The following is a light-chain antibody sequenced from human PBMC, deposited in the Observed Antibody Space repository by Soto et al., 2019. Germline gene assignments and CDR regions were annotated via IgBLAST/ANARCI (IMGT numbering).Light chain of an antibody. J-gene: IGLJ3*02. V-gene: IGLV2-23*01. Sequence: QSALTQPASVSGSPGQSITISCTGTSSDVGSYNLVSWYQQHPGKAPKLMIYEGSKRPSGVSNRFSGSKSGNTASQTSAGVQAEDEADYYCCSYAGSSNLVFGGGTKLTVL. CDR1: SSDVGSYNL. CDR3: CSYAGSSNLV. CDR2: EGS.